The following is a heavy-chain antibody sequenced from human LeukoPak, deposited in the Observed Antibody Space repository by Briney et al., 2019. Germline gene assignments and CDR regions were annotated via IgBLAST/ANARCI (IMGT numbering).Heavy chain of an antibody. CDR3: ARQGAYYGSEYDAFDI. CDR2: IYHSGST. J-gene: IGHJ3*02. CDR1: GGSISSGGYY. D-gene: IGHD3-10*01. V-gene: IGHV4-30-2*01. Sequence: SETLSLTCTVSGGSISSGGYYWSWIRQPPGKGLEWIGYIYHSGSTYYNPSLKSRVTISVDRSKNQFSLKLSSVTAADTAVYYRARQGAYYGSEYDAFDIWGQGTMVTVSS.